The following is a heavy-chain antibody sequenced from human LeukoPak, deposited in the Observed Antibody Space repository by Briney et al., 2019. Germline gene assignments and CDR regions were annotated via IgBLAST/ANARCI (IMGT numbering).Heavy chain of an antibody. D-gene: IGHD2-15*01. CDR1: GDTFIPYT. CDR3: ARDHCSPGTCLGGH. J-gene: IGHJ4*02. V-gene: IGHV1-69*04. Sequence: GSSVRVSCKASGDTFIPYTFSWVRQAPGQGLEWIGRIIPSLDVANYAQKFQGRVTLSVDRDTATTYMEVTSLRSEDTAICYCARDHCSPGTCLGGHWGQGTLVTVSS. CDR2: IIPSLDVA.